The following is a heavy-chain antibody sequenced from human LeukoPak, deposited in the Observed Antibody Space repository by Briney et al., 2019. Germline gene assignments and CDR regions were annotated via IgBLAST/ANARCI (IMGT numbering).Heavy chain of an antibody. V-gene: IGHV4-34*01. D-gene: IGHD1-7*01. CDR2: INHSGST. CDR3: ARCRPLYNWNYRSYYYMDV. J-gene: IGHJ6*03. Sequence: SETPSLTCAVYGGSFSGYYWSWIRQPPGKGLEWIGEINHSGSTNYNPSLKSRVTISVDTSKNQFSLKLSSVTAADTAVYYCARCRPLYNWNYRSYYYMDVWGKGTTVTVSS. CDR1: GGSFSGYY.